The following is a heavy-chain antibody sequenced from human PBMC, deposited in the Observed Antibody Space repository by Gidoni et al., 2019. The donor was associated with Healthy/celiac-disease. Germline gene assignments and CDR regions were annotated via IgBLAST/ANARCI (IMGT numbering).Heavy chain of an antibody. CDR3: ARDIYDSSGIPDY. CDR1: GFTFSSYA. CDR2: ISYDGSNK. D-gene: IGHD3-22*01. V-gene: IGHV3-30-3*01. Sequence: QVQLVESGGGVVQPGRSLRLSCAAPGFTFSSYAMHWVRQAPGKGLEWVAVISYDGSNKYYADSVKGRFTISRDNSKNTLYLQMNSLRAEDTAVYYCARDIYDSSGIPDYWGQGTLVTVSS. J-gene: IGHJ4*02.